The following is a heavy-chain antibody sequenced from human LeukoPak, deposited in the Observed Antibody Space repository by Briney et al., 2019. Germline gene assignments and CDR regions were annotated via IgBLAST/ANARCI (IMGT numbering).Heavy chain of an antibody. CDR1: GFTFSSYG. CDR2: ITTSSGSI. D-gene: IGHD3-16*01. Sequence: GGSLRLSCAASGFTFSSYGMHRVRQAPGKGLEWVSYITTSSGSIYYADSVKGRFTISRDNAKNSLYLQMNSLRDEDTALYYCAREGLTFGDYWGQGTLVTVSS. CDR3: AREGLTFGDY. J-gene: IGHJ4*02. V-gene: IGHV3-48*02.